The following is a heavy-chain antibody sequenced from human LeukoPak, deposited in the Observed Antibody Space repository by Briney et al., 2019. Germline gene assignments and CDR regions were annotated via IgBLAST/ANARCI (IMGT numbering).Heavy chain of an antibody. CDR1: GYSFTGYY. J-gene: IGHJ4*02. V-gene: IGHV1-2*02. CDR3: ALLGGYDPFDY. Sequence: ASVKVSCKASGYSFTGYYMHWVRQAPGQGLEWMGWINPNSGGTNFARKFQGRVTMTRDTSISTAYMELSRLRSDDTAVFYCALLGGYDPFDYWGQGTLVTVSS. D-gene: IGHD5-12*01. CDR2: INPNSGGT.